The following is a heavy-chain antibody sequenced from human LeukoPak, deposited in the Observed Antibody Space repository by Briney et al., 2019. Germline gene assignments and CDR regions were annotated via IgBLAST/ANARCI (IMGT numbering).Heavy chain of an antibody. Sequence: ASVKVSCKASGYTFTSYYMHWVRQAPGQGLEWMGIVNPSTGSTNYAQKFQGRVTMTRDTSTSTVYMDLSSLRSEDTAIYYCAREASGGYFDYWGQGTLVTVSS. CDR3: AREASGGYFDY. CDR2: VNPSTGST. CDR1: GYTFTSYY. J-gene: IGHJ4*02. V-gene: IGHV1-46*01. D-gene: IGHD4-23*01.